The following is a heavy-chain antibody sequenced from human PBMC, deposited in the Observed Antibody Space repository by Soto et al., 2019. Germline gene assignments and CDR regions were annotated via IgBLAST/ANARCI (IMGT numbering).Heavy chain of an antibody. D-gene: IGHD1-26*01. CDR2: IYYSGST. V-gene: IGHV4-59*01. CDR3: ARDPSDLWEPDQYLQH. CDR1: GGSISSYY. Sequence: SETLSLTCTVSGGSISSYYWSWIRQPPGKGLEWIGYIYYSGSTNYNPSLKSRVTISVDTSKNQFSLKLSSVTAADTAVYYCARDPSDLWEPDQYLQHWGQGSRVTVSS. J-gene: IGHJ1*01.